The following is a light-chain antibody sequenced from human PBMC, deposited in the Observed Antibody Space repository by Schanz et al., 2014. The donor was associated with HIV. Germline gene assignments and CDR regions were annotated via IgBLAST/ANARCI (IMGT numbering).Light chain of an antibody. Sequence: EIVLTQSPGTLSLSLGERATLSCGASQSISNNLAWYQHKPGQAPRLLIYGASTRATDIPARFSGSGSGTEFTLTISRLEPEDFAVYYCQQYGNSPRTFGQGTKVEI. J-gene: IGKJ1*01. CDR2: GAS. CDR3: QQYGNSPRT. V-gene: IGKV3-20*01. CDR1: QSISNN.